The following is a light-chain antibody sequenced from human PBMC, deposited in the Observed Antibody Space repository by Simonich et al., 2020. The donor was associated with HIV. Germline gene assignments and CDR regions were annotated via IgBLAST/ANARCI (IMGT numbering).Light chain of an antibody. CDR3: QQYNNWPRT. CDR1: QRVSRN. J-gene: IGKJ1*01. CDR2: GAA. Sequence: EIVMKQSPATLSLSPGERATLSCRASQRVSRNLAWYQQKPGQAPRLLIYGAATRATGIPARFSGSGSGTEFTLTISSLQSEDFAVYYCQQYNNWPRTFGQGTKVEIK. V-gene: IGKV3-15*01.